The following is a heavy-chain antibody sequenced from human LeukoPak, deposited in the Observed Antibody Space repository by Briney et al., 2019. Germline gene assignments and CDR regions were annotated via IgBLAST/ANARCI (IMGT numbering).Heavy chain of an antibody. CDR1: GYTFTSYD. D-gene: IGHD6-13*01. Sequence: ASVKVSCKASGYTFTSYDINWVRQATGQGLEWMGWMNPNSGNTGYAQKFQGRVTITRNTSISTAYMELSSLRSEDTAVYYCARVAASIVAAGPYAFDIWGQGTMVTVSS. V-gene: IGHV1-8*03. CDR2: MNPNSGNT. J-gene: IGHJ3*02. CDR3: ARVAASIVAAGPYAFDI.